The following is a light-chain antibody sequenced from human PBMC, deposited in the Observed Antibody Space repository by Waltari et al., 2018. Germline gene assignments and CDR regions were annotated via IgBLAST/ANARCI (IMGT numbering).Light chain of an antibody. J-gene: IGKJ4*01. CDR1: QSVLYSSNNKNY. CDR3: QQYYSTPPA. Sequence: DSLAVSLGERATINCKSSQSVLYSSNNKNYLAWYQQKPGQPPKLLIYWASTRESGVPDRFSGSGSGTDFTLTISSLQAEDVAVYYCQQYYSTPPAFGGGTKVGIK. CDR2: WAS. V-gene: IGKV4-1*01.